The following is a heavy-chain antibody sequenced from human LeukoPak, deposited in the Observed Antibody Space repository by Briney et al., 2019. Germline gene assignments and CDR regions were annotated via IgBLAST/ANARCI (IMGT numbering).Heavy chain of an antibody. D-gene: IGHD6-19*01. Sequence: PGGSPRLSCAASGFTFSSYSMNWVRQAPGKGLEWVSYISSSSSTIYYADSVKGRFTISRDNAKNSLYLQMNSLRDEDTAVYYCARDLSGRQWLVPYYFDYWGQGTLVTVSS. CDR1: GFTFSSYS. CDR2: ISSSSSTI. J-gene: IGHJ4*02. CDR3: ARDLSGRQWLVPYYFDY. V-gene: IGHV3-48*02.